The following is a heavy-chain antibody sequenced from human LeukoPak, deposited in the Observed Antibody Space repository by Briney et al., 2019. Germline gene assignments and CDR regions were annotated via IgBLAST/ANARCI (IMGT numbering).Heavy chain of an antibody. CDR1: GFTFSSYA. D-gene: IGHD6-6*01. Sequence: GGSLRLSCAASGFTFSSYAMSWVRQAPGKGLEWVSSISGSGGTTYYAGSGNGRLTIARDNSKNTIYMQMDSLRAEGTAVYYCAKEAEYSSSHYFDYWGQGTLVTVSS. CDR3: AKEAEYSSSHYFDY. CDR2: ISGSGGTT. J-gene: IGHJ4*02. V-gene: IGHV3-23*01.